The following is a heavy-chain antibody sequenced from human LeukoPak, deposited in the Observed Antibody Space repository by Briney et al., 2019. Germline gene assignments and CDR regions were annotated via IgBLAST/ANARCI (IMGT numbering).Heavy chain of an antibody. V-gene: IGHV3-53*01. Sequence: GGSLRLSCVVSGFTFSSYGMNWVRQAPGKGLEWVSVFYSDGRTFYIDSVKGRFTISRDNSKNTVFLQMNSLRPEDTAVYYCARVAYCGGDCYSGPLAYWGQGTLVTVSS. J-gene: IGHJ4*02. CDR1: GFTFSSYG. D-gene: IGHD2-21*02. CDR2: FYSDGRT. CDR3: ARVAYCGGDCYSGPLAY.